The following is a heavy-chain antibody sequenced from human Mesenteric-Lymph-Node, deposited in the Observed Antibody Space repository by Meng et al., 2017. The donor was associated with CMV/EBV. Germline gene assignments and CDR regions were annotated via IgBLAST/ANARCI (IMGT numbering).Heavy chain of an antibody. J-gene: IGHJ2*01. CDR2: INHSGST. CDR3: ARRRLRLRLGELSPWYVDL. CDR1: SFSGYD. Sequence: SFSGYDWSWIRQPPGKGLEWIGEINHSGSTNYNPSLKSRVTISVDTSKNQFSLKLSSVTAADTAVYYCARRRLRLRLGELSPWYVDLWGRGTLVTVSS. V-gene: IGHV4-34*01. D-gene: IGHD3-16*02.